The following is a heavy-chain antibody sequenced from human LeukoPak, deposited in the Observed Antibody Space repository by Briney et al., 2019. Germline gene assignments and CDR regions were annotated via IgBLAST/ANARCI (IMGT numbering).Heavy chain of an antibody. CDR3: ATAPIKAGSAFDI. V-gene: IGHV3-21*01. D-gene: IGHD2-21*01. Sequence: GSLRLSCTTSGYTFSSYSMNWVRQAPGKGLEWVSSISSSSSYIYYADSVKGRFTISRDNAKNSLYLQMNSLRAEDTAVYYCATAPIKAGSAFDIWGQGTMVTVSS. CDR1: GYTFSSYS. J-gene: IGHJ3*02. CDR2: ISSSSSYI.